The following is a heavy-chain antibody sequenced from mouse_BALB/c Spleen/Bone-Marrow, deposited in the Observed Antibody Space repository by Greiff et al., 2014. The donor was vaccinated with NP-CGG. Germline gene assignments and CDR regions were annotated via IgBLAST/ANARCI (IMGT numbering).Heavy chain of an antibody. CDR3: TRSGTLGAMDY. J-gene: IGHJ4*01. V-gene: IGHV5-17*02. CDR2: ISSGSSTI. D-gene: IGHD3-3*01. Sequence: EVKLMESGGGLVQPGGSRKLSCAASGFTFSSFGMHWVRQAPEKGLEWVAYISSGSSTIYYADKIKGRFTIARDNPKNTLFLQMTSLRSEDTAMYYCTRSGTLGAMDYWGQGTSVTVSS. CDR1: GFTFSSFG.